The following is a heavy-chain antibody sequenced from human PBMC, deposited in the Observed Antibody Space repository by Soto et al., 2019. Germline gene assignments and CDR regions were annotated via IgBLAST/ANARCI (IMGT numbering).Heavy chain of an antibody. CDR1: GFTFSSYS. Sequence: PGGSLRLSCAASGFTFSSYSMNCVRQAPGKGLEWVSYISSSSSTIYYADSVKGRFTISRDNAKNSLYLQMNSLRDEDTAVYYFSRDQETAMVLEIFDYWGQGTLVTVSS. J-gene: IGHJ4*02. V-gene: IGHV3-48*02. CDR3: SRDQETAMVLEIFDY. D-gene: IGHD5-18*01. CDR2: ISSSSSTI.